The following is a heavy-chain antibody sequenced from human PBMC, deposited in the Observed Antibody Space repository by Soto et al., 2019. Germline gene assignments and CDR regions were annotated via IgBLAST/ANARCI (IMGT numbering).Heavy chain of an antibody. CDR3: ARGLTKGYCSGSSCYLWDAFDI. CDR1: GYTFTSYD. D-gene: IGHD2-15*01. CDR2: MNPNSGNT. J-gene: IGHJ3*02. Sequence: GASVKVSCKASGYTFTSYDIDWVRQATGQGLEWMGWMNPNSGNTGYAQKFQGRVTMTRNTSISTAYMELSSLRSEDTAVYYCARGLTKGYCSGSSCYLWDAFDIWGQGTMVTVSS. V-gene: IGHV1-8*01.